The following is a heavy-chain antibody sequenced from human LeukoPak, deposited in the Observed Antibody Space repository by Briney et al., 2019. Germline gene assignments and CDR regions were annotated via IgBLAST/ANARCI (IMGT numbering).Heavy chain of an antibody. V-gene: IGHV4-39*07. J-gene: IGHJ5*02. CDR1: GGSISSSSYY. CDR3: AGVSYYYDSSGYSWSDP. Sequence: PSETLSLTCTVSGGSISSSSYYWGWIRQPPGKGLEWIGSIYYSGSTYYNPSLKSRVTISVDTSKNQFSLKLSSVTAADTAVYYCAGVSYYYDSSGYSWSDPWGQGTLVTVSS. D-gene: IGHD3-22*01. CDR2: IYYSGST.